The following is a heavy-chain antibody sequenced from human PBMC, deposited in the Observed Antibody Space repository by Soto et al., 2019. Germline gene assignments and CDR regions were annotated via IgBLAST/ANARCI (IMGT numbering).Heavy chain of an antibody. D-gene: IGHD5-18*01. V-gene: IGHV1-58*01. CDR1: GFTFTSSA. CDR3: AADYSSLRASAFDI. Sequence: SVKVSCKASGFTFTSSAVQWVRQARGQRLEWIGWIVVGSGNTNYAQKFQERVTITRDMSTSTAYMELSSLRSEDTAVYYCAADYSSLRASAFDIWGQGTMVTVSS. J-gene: IGHJ3*02. CDR2: IVVGSGNT.